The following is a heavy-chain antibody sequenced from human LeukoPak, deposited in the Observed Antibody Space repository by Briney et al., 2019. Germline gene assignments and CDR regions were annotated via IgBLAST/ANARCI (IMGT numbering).Heavy chain of an antibody. Sequence: PSETLSLTCTVSGGSIRSGDFYWSWIRQPPGKGLEWIGYIYYSGSTNYNPSLKSRVTISKDTSKNQFSLKLSSVTAADTAVYYCDRETYSGTQRGFDYWGQGTLVTVSS. CDR2: IYYSGST. CDR3: DRETYSGTQRGFDY. V-gene: IGHV4-30-4*01. CDR1: GGSIRSGDFY. D-gene: IGHD1-26*01. J-gene: IGHJ4*02.